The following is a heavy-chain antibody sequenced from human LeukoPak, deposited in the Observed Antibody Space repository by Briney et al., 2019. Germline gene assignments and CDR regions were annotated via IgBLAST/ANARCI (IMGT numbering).Heavy chain of an antibody. CDR3: VTDGLADSSLGIYLDS. CDR2: IGHGGDNA. CDR1: GFTFKNYA. Sequence: GGSLRVSCAASGFTFKNYAMNWVRQAPGKGLEWVSIIGHGGDNAFYADSVKGRFTVSRDNSKNMLYLEMNSLRVEDAAVYYCVTDGLADSSLGIYLDSCGQGTLVTVSS. V-gene: IGHV3-23*01. D-gene: IGHD3-22*01. J-gene: IGHJ4*02.